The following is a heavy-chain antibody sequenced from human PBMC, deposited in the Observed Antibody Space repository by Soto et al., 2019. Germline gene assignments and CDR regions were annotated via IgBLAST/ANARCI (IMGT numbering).Heavy chain of an antibody. Sequence: QVQLQESGPGLVKPSQTLSLTCTVSGGSISSGGYYWSWIRQHPGKGLEWIGYIYYSGSTYYNPSLKSRVTISVDTSKNQFSLKLSSVTAADTAVYYCARVPNHYYDSSGSPRDNWCDPWCQGTLVTVSS. V-gene: IGHV4-31*03. D-gene: IGHD3-22*01. CDR3: ARVPNHYYDSSGSPRDNWCDP. J-gene: IGHJ5*02. CDR1: GGSISSGGYY. CDR2: IYYSGST.